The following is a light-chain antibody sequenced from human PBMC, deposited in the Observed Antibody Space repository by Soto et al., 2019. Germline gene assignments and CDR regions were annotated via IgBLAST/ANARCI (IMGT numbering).Light chain of an antibody. CDR2: GNT. CDR1: SSNIGTGYD. Sequence: QSVLTQPASVSGAPGQRVTISCTGSSSNIGTGYDVPWYQQLPGRAPKVLIYGNTNRPSGVPDRFSGSKSGTSASLTISGLQAEDEADYYCQSFDSSLTVVFGAGTKLTVL. J-gene: IGLJ2*01. V-gene: IGLV1-40*01. CDR3: QSFDSSLTVV.